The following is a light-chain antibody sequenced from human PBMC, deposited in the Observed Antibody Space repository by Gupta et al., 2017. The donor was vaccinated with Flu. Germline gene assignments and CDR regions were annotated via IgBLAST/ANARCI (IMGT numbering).Light chain of an antibody. V-gene: IGLV1-51*01. CDR2: DNN. CDR3: GTWDSSLSVWV. Sequence: SVLTQPPCVYAAPVRKVTIPCGGSSSNIGNNYVSWYQQLPGTAPKLLIYDNNKRPSGIPDRFSASKSGTSATLGITGLQTGYETDYYCGTWDSSLSVWVFGGGTKLTVL. J-gene: IGLJ3*02. CDR1: SSNIGNNY.